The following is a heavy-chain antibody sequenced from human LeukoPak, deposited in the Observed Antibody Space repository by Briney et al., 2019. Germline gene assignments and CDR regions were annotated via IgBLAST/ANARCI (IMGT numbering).Heavy chain of an antibody. V-gene: IGHV3-23*01. CDR2: ISGSGGST. J-gene: IGHJ6*02. CDR3: VKDGYDILTGYWGV. CDR1: GFTFSSYA. Sequence: SGGSLRLSCAASGFTFSSYAMSWVRQAPGKGLEWVSAISGSGGSTYYADSVKGRFTISRDNSKNTLYLQMNSLRAEDTAVYYCVKDGYDILTGYWGVWGQGTTVTVSS. D-gene: IGHD3-9*01.